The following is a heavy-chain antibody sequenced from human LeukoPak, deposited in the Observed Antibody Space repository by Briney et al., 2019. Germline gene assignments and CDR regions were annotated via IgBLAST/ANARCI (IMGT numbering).Heavy chain of an antibody. Sequence: GGSLRLSCAASGFTFNSYAMHWVRQAPGKGLEWVAVISYDGSNKYYADSVKGRFTISRDNSKNTLYVQMNSLRAEDTAVYYCARSFYGSGSYSGNCFVYWGQGTLVTVSS. D-gene: IGHD3-10*01. CDR1: GFTFNSYA. CDR3: ARSFYGSGSYSGNCFVY. V-gene: IGHV3-30*04. CDR2: ISYDGSNK. J-gene: IGHJ4*02.